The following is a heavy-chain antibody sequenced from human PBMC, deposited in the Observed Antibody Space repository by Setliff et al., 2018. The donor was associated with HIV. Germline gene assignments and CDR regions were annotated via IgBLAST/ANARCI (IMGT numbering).Heavy chain of an antibody. Sequence: PGGSLRLSCTVSGFTFTFSNAWMNWVRQAPGKGLEWVGRIKTKTDVGTTDYAAPVKGRFTLSRDDSKNMLYLQMNSLKTEDTALYSCTTIKSNGAFDFWGQGALVTVSS. J-gene: IGHJ4*02. D-gene: IGHD2-8*01. CDR1: GFTFTFSNAW. CDR3: TTIKSNGAFDF. CDR2: IKTKTDVGTT. V-gene: IGHV3-15*01.